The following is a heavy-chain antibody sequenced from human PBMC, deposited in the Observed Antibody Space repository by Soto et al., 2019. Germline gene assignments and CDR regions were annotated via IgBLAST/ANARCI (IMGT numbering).Heavy chain of an antibody. Sequence: SQTLSLTCAISGDSVSSNSAAWNWIRQSPSRGLEWLGRTYYRSKWYNDYAVSVKSRITINPDTSKNQFSLQLNSVTPEDTAVYYCARVGYYDSSGYYPSGGYYYYGMDVWGQGTTVTVSS. J-gene: IGHJ6*02. D-gene: IGHD3-22*01. CDR3: ARVGYYDSSGYYPSGGYYYYGMDV. CDR1: GDSVSSNSAA. V-gene: IGHV6-1*01. CDR2: TYYRSKWYN.